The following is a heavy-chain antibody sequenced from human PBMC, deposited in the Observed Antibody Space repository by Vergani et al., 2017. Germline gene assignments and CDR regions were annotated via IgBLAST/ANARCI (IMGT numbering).Heavy chain of an antibody. CDR2: INPNSGGT. J-gene: IGHJ3*02. CDR1: GYTFTGYY. V-gene: IGHV1-2*02. D-gene: IGHD3-10*01. CDR3: ARIRGKLWFGELLLPSDAFDI. Sequence: QVQLVQSGAEVKKPGASVKVSCKASGYTFTGYYMHWVRQAPGQGLEWMGWINPNSGGTNYAQKFQGRVTMTRDTSISTAYMGLSRLRSDDTAVYYCARIRGKLWFGELLLPSDAFDIWGQGTMVTVSS.